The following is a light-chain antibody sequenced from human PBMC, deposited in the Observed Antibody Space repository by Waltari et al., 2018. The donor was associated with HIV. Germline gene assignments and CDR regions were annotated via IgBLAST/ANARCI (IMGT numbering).Light chain of an antibody. Sequence: SSELTQDPAVSVPLGQPVRITCQGDSPRTYHASWYQQKPGQAPVTVMFGEGKRPSGIPDRFSGSISGDTASLTITGAQAEDEADYYCSSRDSSGNHLGVFGPGTRVTVL. CDR2: GEG. J-gene: IGLJ1*01. CDR3: SSRDSSGNHLGV. V-gene: IGLV3-19*01. CDR1: SPRTYH.